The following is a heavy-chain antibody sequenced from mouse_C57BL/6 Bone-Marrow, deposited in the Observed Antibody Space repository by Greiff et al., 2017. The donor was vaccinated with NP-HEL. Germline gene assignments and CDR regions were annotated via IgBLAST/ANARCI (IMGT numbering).Heavy chain of an antibody. D-gene: IGHD2-3*01. CDR1: GYTFTDYN. CDR3: ARWRGWLIYAMDY. CDR2: INPNNGGT. V-gene: IGHV1-18*01. Sequence: EVKLMESGPELVKPGASVKIPCKASGYTFTDYNMDWVKQSHGKSLEWIGDINPNNGGTIYNQKFKGKATLTVDKSSSTAYMELRSLTSEDTAVYYCARWRGWLIYAMDYWGQGTSVTVSS. J-gene: IGHJ4*01.